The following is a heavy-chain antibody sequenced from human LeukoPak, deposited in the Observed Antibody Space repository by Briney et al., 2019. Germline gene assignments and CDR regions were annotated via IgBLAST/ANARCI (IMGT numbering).Heavy chain of an antibody. Sequence: ASVKVSCKTSGYTFTDYFMQWVRHAPGQGLEWMGRISPIRNTVNYAQKFQGRLTIAAETSTSTAYMDLSSLRSEDTAVYYCATDRAEQQGVQLYYYFGMDVWGQGTKVTVSS. D-gene: IGHD6-13*01. CDR3: ATDRAEQQGVQLYYYFGMDV. CDR2: ISPIRNTV. CDR1: GYTFTDYF. J-gene: IGHJ6*02. V-gene: IGHV1-69*08.